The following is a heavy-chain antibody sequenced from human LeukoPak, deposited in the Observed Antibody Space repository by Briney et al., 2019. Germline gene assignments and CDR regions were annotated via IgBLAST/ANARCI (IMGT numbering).Heavy chain of an antibody. V-gene: IGHV1-8*01. CDR2: MNPNSGNT. CDR3: AREGLRKSGAFDI. Sequence: ASVKVSCKASGYTFTSYDINWVRQATGQGLEWMGWMNPNSGNTGYAQKFQGRVTMTRDTSISTAYMELSRLRSDDTAVYYCAREGLRKSGAFDIWGQGTMVTVSS. D-gene: IGHD3-10*01. J-gene: IGHJ3*02. CDR1: GYTFTSYD.